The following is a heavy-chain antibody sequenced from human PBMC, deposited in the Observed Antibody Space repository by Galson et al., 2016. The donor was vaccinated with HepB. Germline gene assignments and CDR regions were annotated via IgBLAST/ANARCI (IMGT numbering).Heavy chain of an antibody. Sequence: SVKVSCKASGYNFREYNLHWVRQVPGQGFEWMGWINPVTGGTKYAQKIEGRVSLTRDTSMRTVYMELTSLSSDDTAIYYCARQLQDFDWLPPDLSYRGQGTLVTVSS. CDR2: INPVTGGT. CDR1: GYNFREYN. J-gene: IGHJ4*02. D-gene: IGHD3-9*01. V-gene: IGHV1-2*02. CDR3: ARQLQDFDWLPPDLSY.